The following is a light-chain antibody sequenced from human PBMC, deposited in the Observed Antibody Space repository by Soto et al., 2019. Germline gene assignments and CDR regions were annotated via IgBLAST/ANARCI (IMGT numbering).Light chain of an antibody. V-gene: IGKV3-20*01. J-gene: IGKJ3*01. CDR2: GAS. CDR3: QQYGRSPPT. Sequence: EIVLTQSPGTLSLSPGERATLSCRASQSVSSSYLAWYQQKPGQAPRLLIYGASSRATGIPDRFSGSGSGTDFTLTISRLEPEDFAVYYCQQYGRSPPTFGPGTKVDIE. CDR1: QSVSSSY.